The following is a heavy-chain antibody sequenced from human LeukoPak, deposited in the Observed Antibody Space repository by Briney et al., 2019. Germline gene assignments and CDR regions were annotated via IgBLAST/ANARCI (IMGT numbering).Heavy chain of an antibody. V-gene: IGHV4-34*01. D-gene: IGHD4-17*01. CDR3: AREVRSYYYYYMDV. CDR2: INHSGST. J-gene: IGHJ6*03. CDR1: GGSFSGYY. Sequence: PSKTLSLTCAVYGGSFSGYYWSWIRQPPGKGLEWIGEINHSGSTNYNPSLKSRVTISVDTSKNQFSLKLSSVTAADTAVYYCAREVRSYYYYYMDVWGKGTTVTVSS.